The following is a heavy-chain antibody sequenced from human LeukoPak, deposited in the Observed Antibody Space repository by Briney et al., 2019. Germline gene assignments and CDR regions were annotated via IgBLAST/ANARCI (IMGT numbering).Heavy chain of an antibody. D-gene: IGHD2-21*01. J-gene: IGHJ4*02. CDR3: TRVSILDDLDY. CDR2: IKEDGSEK. CDR1: GFTFSSSW. V-gene: IGHV3-7*04. Sequence: TGGSLILSCATPGFTFSSSWMNWVRQAPGKGLEWVANIKEDGSEKYYMDSVKGRFTISRDNAKNSLYLQINSLRGEDTAVYYCTRVSILDDLDYWGQGTLVTVSS.